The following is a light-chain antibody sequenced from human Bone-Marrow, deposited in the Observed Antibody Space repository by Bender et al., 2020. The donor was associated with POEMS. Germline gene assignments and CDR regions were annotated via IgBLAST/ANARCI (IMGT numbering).Light chain of an antibody. J-gene: IGLJ3*02. CDR2: DRN. Sequence: QSALTQPRSVSGSPGQSVTISCTGTSSDIGGYNYVSWYQHHPGKAPKFIISDRNQRPGGVTDRFSGSKSGNTAFLTICGPQAEDEADYCCCLYAGNYPWVFGGGTKLPVL. V-gene: IGLV2-11*01. CDR1: SSDIGGYNY. CDR3: CLYAGNYPWV.